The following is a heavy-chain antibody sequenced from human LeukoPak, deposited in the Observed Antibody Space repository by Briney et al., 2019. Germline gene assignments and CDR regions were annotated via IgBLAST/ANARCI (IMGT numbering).Heavy chain of an antibody. J-gene: IGHJ4*02. CDR3: ATLVSENY. Sequence: GRSLRLSCAASGFTFSSYGMHWVRQAPGKGLEWVAVIWHDGSDKYYAESVKGRFTISRDNPKNTLFLQMNSLRAEDTAVYYCATLVSENYWGQGTLVTVSS. CDR1: GFTFSSYG. CDR2: IWHDGSDK. D-gene: IGHD3-10*01. V-gene: IGHV3-33*01.